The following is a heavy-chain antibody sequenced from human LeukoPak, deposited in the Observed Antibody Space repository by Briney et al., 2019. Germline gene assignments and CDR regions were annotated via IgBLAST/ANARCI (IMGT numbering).Heavy chain of an antibody. J-gene: IGHJ4*02. CDR1: GYTFTGYY. CDR3: ARTFYYDSPSRGNFDY. Sequence: GASVKVSCKASGYTFTGYYMHWVRQAPGQGLEWMGIINPSGGSTSYAQKFQGRVTMTRDMSTSTVYMELTSLRSEDTAVYYCARTFYYDSPSRGNFDYWGQGTLVTVSS. CDR2: INPSGGST. D-gene: IGHD3-22*01. V-gene: IGHV1-46*01.